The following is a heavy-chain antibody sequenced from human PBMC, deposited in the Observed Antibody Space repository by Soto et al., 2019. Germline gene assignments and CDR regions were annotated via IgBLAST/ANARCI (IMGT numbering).Heavy chain of an antibody. Sequence: QVQLVQSGAEVKKPGASVKVSCKASGYTFTSYDINWVRQATGQGLEWMGWMNPNSVNTVYAQKFQGRVTMNRNTSISTAYMELSSLRSEATDVYYCARSGQVGHWFDPWGQGTLVTVSS. J-gene: IGHJ5*02. CDR2: MNPNSVNT. D-gene: IGHD3-3*01. V-gene: IGHV1-8*01. CDR1: GYTFTSYD. CDR3: ARSGQVGHWFDP.